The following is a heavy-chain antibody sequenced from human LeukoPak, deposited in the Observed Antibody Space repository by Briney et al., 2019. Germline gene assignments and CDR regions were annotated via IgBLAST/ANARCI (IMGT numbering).Heavy chain of an antibody. V-gene: IGHV3-48*01. CDR3: ARAGFVGGFDY. CDR2: IGSSSSTI. CDR1: GFIFSSYS. J-gene: IGHJ4*02. Sequence: GGSLRLSCAASGFIFSSYSMNWGRQAPGKGLEWVSYIGSSSSTIYYADSVKGRFTISRDNAKNSMYLQMNSLRADDTAVYYCARAGFVGGFDYWGQGTLVTVSS. D-gene: IGHD3-10*01.